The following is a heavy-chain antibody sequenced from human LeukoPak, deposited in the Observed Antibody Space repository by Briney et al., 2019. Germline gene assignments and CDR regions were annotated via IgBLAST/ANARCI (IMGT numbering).Heavy chain of an antibody. Sequence: GVPLRLSCAASGFTVSSNYMSWVRQAPGKGLEWVSVLYSGGNTYYADSVQGRFTISRDNSRNTLYLQMNSLRVEDTAVYYCATEGFRGVLFHIWGQGTVVTVSS. CDR3: ATEGFRGVLFHI. CDR1: GFTVSSNY. CDR2: LYSGGNT. D-gene: IGHD3-10*01. V-gene: IGHV3-66*01. J-gene: IGHJ3*02.